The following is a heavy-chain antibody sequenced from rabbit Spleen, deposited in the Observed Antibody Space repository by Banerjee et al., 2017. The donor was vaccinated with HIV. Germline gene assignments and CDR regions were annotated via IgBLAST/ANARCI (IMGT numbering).Heavy chain of an antibody. CDR1: GFDFSAYTF. J-gene: IGHJ4*01. D-gene: IGHD4-1*01. CDR2: IDPIFGIA. CDR3: VREVAGKFNL. Sequence: QEQLVEYGGDLVQPGASLTLTCTASGFDFSAYTFMCWVRQAPGKGLEWIGDIDPIFGIAVYATWVNGRFTVSSHNAQTTLYLQLNSLTAADTATYFCVREVAGKFNLWGPGTLVTVS. V-gene: IGHV1S43*01.